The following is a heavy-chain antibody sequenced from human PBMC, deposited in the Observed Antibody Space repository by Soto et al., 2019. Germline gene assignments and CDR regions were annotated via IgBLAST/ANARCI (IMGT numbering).Heavy chain of an antibody. D-gene: IGHD3-3*01. Sequence: EVQLVESGGGLIQPGGSLRLSCAASGFTVSSNYMSWVRQAPGKGLEWVSVIYSGGSTYYADSVKGRFTISRDNSKNNPYLQMNSLRAEDTAVYYSASVPTIFAVVTTYSGMAVWGQGTTVTVSS. CDR1: GFTVSSNY. V-gene: IGHV3-53*01. J-gene: IGHJ6*02. CDR2: IYSGGST. CDR3: ASVPTIFAVVTTYSGMAV.